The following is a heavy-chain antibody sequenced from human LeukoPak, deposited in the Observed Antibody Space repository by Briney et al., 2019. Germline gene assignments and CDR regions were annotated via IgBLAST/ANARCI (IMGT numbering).Heavy chain of an antibody. J-gene: IGHJ4*02. CDR3: ARGARLSDY. D-gene: IGHD3-16*01. V-gene: IGHV3-7*01. CDR1: AFTFRTYW. CDR2: IKHDGSEK. Sequence: GGSLRLSCAASAFTFRTYWMSWVRQAPGKGLEWVAIIKHDGSEKYYVDSVRGRFTISRDNAKNSLYLQMNSLRAEDTAVYFCARGARLSDYWGQGTLVTVSS.